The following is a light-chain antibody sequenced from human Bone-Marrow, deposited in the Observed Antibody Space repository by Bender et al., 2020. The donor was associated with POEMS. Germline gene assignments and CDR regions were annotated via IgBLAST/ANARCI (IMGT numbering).Light chain of an antibody. CDR3: SSYTRSATVV. V-gene: IGLV2-14*03. Sequence: QSALTQPASVSGSPGQSITISCTGTSSDIGAYKYVSWYQQHPGKAPKLIIYDVNNRPSGVSNRFSGSKSGNTASLTISGLQAEDEADYYCSSYTRSATVVFGGGTKLTVL. CDR1: SSDIGAYKY. J-gene: IGLJ2*01. CDR2: DVN.